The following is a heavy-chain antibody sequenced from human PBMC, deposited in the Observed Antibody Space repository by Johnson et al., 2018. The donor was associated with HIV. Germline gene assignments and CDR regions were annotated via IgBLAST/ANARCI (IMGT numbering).Heavy chain of an antibody. CDR2: IRYDGSNK. Sequence: QVQLVESGGGVVQPGGSLRLSCAASGFTFSSYGMHWVRQAPGKGLEWVAFIRYDGSNKYYADSVKGRFTISRDNSKNTLYLQMNSLRAEDTAVYYCAKRGSGWPSDAFDIWGQGTMVTVSS. CDR1: GFTFSSYG. J-gene: IGHJ3*02. D-gene: IGHD6-19*01. V-gene: IGHV3-30*02. CDR3: AKRGSGWPSDAFDI.